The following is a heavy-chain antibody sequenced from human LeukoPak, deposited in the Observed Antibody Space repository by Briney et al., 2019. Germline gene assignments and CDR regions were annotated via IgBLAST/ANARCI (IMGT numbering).Heavy chain of an antibody. CDR1: GGSISSYY. CDR2: IYTSGST. Sequence: PSETLSLTCTVSGGSISSYYWSWIRQPAGKGLEWIGRIYTSGSTNYNPSLKSRVTTSVDTSKNQFSLKLSSVTAADTAVYYCARMAGYCSSTSCYAIDYWGQGTLVTVSS. J-gene: IGHJ4*02. V-gene: IGHV4-4*07. CDR3: ARMAGYCSSTSCYAIDY. D-gene: IGHD2-2*01.